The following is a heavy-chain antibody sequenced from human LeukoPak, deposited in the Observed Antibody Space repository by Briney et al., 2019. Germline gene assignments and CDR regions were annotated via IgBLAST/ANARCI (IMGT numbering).Heavy chain of an antibody. Sequence: SETLSLTCTVSGDSISSYYWSWIRQTPGKGLEWIGYIHTNGRTNYSPSLKSRVTMSVDSSKNQLSLMLSSVTAADTAVYCTRRAPPSYGHYLDSWGQGTLVTVSS. CDR3: RRAPPSYGHYLDS. V-gene: IGHV4-4*09. J-gene: IGHJ4*02. D-gene: IGHD3-10*01. CDR1: GDSISSYY. CDR2: IHTNGRT.